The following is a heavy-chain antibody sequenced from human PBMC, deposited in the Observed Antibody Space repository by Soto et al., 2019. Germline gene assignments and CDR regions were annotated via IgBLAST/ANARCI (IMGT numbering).Heavy chain of an antibody. V-gene: IGHV3-23*01. J-gene: IGHJ4*02. CDR1: GFTFSSYA. CDR2: ISDSGSST. Sequence: GGSLRLSCAASGFTFSSYAMSWVRQAPGKGLEWVSTISDSGSSTYFAGSVKGRFTISRDNSKSTLYLQMNSLRAEDTAVYYCAKLRDILGYFDYWGQGALVTVSS. D-gene: IGHD3-9*01. CDR3: AKLRDILGYFDY.